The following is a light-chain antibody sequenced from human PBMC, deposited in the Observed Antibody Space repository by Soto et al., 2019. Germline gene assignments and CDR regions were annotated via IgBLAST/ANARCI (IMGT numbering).Light chain of an antibody. CDR3: QQYEKWPPSIT. Sequence: EIVITQSPATLSVSPGERATLSCRASQSVSSNLAWYQHKPGQAPRLLIYGASTRATGISARFSGSGSGTEFTLTISSLQSEDFAVYYCQQYEKWPPSITFGQGTRLEIK. V-gene: IGKV3-15*01. J-gene: IGKJ5*01. CDR2: GAS. CDR1: QSVSSN.